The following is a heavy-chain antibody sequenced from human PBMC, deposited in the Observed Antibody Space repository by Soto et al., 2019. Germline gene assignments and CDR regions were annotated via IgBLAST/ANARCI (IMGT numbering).Heavy chain of an antibody. D-gene: IGHD6-13*01. CDR1: GGSLSSYY. CDR3: ARESPGAEHFDY. J-gene: IGHJ4*02. CDR2: IYYSGGT. V-gene: IGHV4-59*01. Sequence: PSETLSLTCTVSGGSLSSYYWMWIRQLPGKGLEWMGYIYYSGGTNYSPSLQSRVTMSVDTPKNQFSLKLTSVTAADTAVYYCARESPGAEHFDYWGQGTLVTVSS.